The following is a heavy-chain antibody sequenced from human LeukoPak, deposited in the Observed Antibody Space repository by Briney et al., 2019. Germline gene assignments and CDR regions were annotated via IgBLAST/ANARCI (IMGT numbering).Heavy chain of an antibody. D-gene: IGHD3-3*01. CDR2: IYYSGST. Sequence: SETLSLTCTVSGGSVSGGSYYWSWIRQPPGKGLEWIGYIYYSGSTNYNPSLKSRVTISVDTSKNQFSLKLSSVTAADTAVYYCARDGALAYYDFWSGYSSGSHYYMDVWGKGTTVTVSS. CDR1: GGSVSGGSYY. V-gene: IGHV4-61*01. J-gene: IGHJ6*03. CDR3: ARDGALAYYDFWSGYSSGSHYYMDV.